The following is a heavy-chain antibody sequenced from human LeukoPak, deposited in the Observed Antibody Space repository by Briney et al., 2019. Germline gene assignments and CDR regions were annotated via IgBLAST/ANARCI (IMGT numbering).Heavy chain of an antibody. J-gene: IGHJ4*02. CDR1: GYTFTSYG. CDR2: ISAYNGNT. D-gene: IGHD2-2*01. Sequence: ASVKVSCKASGYTFTSYGISWVRQAPGQGLEWMGWISAYNGNTNYAQKLQGRVTMTTDTSTSTAYMELRSLRSDDTAVYYCARDRVGYCSSTSCSQNYFDYWGQGTLVTVSS. CDR3: ARDRVGYCSSTSCSQNYFDY. V-gene: IGHV1-18*01.